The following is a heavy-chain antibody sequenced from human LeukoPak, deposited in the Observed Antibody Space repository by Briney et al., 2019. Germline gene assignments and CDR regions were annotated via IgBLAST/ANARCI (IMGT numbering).Heavy chain of an antibody. CDR1: GYSFSNYW. J-gene: IGHJ4*02. CDR2: IYPGDSQT. CDR3: ARLAVAGVYYFDY. D-gene: IGHD6-19*01. V-gene: IGHV5-51*01. Sequence: GESLKISCKGSGYSFSNYWIGWVRQMPGKGLEWMGIIYPGDSQTRYSPSFQGQVTISADKSISTAYLQWGSLKASDTAMYYCARLAVAGVYYFDYWGQGTLVTVSS.